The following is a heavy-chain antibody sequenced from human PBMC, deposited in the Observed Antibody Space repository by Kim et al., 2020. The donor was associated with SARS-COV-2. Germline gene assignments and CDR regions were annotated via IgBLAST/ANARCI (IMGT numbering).Heavy chain of an antibody. J-gene: IGHJ4*01. Sequence: SVKVSCKASGGTFSSYAISWVRQAPGQGLEWMGGIIPIFGTANYAQKFQGRVTITADESTSTAYMELSSLRSEDTAVYYCASSSGSIAPLDYWGHGTLVTVSS. V-gene: IGHV1-69*13. CDR1: GGTFSSYA. CDR3: ASSSGSIAPLDY. CDR2: IIPIFGTA. D-gene: IGHD1-26*01.